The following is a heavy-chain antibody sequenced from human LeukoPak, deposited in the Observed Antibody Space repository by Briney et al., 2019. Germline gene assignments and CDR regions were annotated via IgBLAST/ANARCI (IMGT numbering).Heavy chain of an antibody. CDR1: GYTFTGYY. CDR2: INPNSGGT. CDR3: ARVGGFGELLD. Sequence: GASVKVSCKASGYTFTGYYMHWVRQAPGQGLEWMGRINPNSGGTNYAQKFQGRGTMTRETSISTASMELSRLRSDDTAVYYCARVGGFGELLDWGQGTLVTVSS. V-gene: IGHV1-2*06. J-gene: IGHJ4*02. D-gene: IGHD3-10*01.